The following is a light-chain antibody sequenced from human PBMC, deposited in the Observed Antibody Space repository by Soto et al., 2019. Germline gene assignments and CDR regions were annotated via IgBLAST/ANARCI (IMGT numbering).Light chain of an antibody. CDR3: GTWDTSLSDVV. CDR1: NSNIGNNY. CDR2: DNN. Sequence: QSVLTQPPSVSAAPGQKVTISCSGSNSNIGNNYVSWYQQLPGTAPKLLIYDNNKRPSGIPDRFSGSKSGTSATLGITGLQTGDEADYYCGTWDTSLSDVVFGGGTKVTVL. J-gene: IGLJ3*02. V-gene: IGLV1-51*01.